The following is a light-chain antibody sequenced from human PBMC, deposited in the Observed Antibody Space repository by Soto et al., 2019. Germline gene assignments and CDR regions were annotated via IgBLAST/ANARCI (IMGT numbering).Light chain of an antibody. J-gene: IGLJ2*01. Sequence: QSVLTQPASVSGSPGQSITISCTGTSSDVGGYNYVSWYQQHPGKAPKLMIYEVSNRPSGVSNRFSGSKSGNTASLTISGLQAEDEADYYCSSDTRTSDVLLGGGTK. CDR1: SSDVGGYNY. CDR2: EVS. CDR3: SSDTRTSDVL. V-gene: IGLV2-14*01.